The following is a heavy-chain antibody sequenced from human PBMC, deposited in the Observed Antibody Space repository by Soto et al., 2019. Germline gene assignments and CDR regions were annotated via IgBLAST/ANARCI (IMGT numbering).Heavy chain of an antibody. J-gene: IGHJ5*02. CDR1: GDSVSSNSAA. CDR2: TYYRSKWYN. CDR3: ARGDGSQLGTNRFDP. Sequence: PSQTLSLTCAISGDSVSSNSAAWNWIRQSPSRGLEWLGRTYYRSKWYNDYAVSVRSRITINPDTSKNQFSLQLNSVTPEDTAVYYCARGDGSQLGTNRFDPWGQGTLVTVSS. V-gene: IGHV6-1*01. D-gene: IGHD2-15*01.